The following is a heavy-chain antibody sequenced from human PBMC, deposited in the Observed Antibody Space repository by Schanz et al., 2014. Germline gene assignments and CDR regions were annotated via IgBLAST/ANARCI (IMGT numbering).Heavy chain of an antibody. D-gene: IGHD5-18*01. V-gene: IGHV3-64D*06. CDR3: VRADTGIAGWYFEL. J-gene: IGHJ2*01. CDR2: ISNNGDST. Sequence: EVQLLESGGGLVQPGGSLRLSCAASGFTLSNYAMSWVRQAPGKGLEYVSAISNNGDSTYYADSVKDRFTISRDNSKNALYLQMSRLRVDDMAVYYCVRADTGIAGWYFELWGRGTLVTVSS. CDR1: GFTLSNYA.